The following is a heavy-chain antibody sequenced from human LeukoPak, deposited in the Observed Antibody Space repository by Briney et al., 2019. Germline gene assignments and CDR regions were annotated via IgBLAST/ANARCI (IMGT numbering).Heavy chain of an antibody. J-gene: IGHJ5*02. V-gene: IGHV4-31*03. Sequence: SETLSLTCTVSGGSISSGGYYWSWIRQHPGKGLEWIGYIYYSGSTYYNPSLKGRVTISVDTSKNQFSLKLSSVTAADTAVYYCARVEPHYDFWSGPFDPWGQGTLVTVSS. CDR2: IYYSGST. CDR3: ARVEPHYDFWSGPFDP. CDR1: GGSISSGGYY. D-gene: IGHD3-3*01.